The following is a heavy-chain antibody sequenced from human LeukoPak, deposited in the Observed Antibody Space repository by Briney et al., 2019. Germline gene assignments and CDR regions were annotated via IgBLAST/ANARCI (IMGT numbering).Heavy chain of an antibody. CDR2: INHSGST. V-gene: IGHV4-34*01. CDR3: ARLVITMAVDY. J-gene: IGHJ4*02. CDR1: GGSFSGYY. D-gene: IGHD3-10*01. Sequence: SETLSLTCAVYGGSFSGYYWSWIRQPPGKGLEWIGEINHSGSTNYNPSLKSRVTISVDTSKNQFSLKLSSVTAADTAVYYCARLVITMAVDYWGQGTLVTVSS.